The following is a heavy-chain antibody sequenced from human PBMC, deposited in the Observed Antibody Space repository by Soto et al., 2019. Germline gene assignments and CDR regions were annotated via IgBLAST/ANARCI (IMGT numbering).Heavy chain of an antibody. CDR3: TTPGTAISQY. Sequence: PAGALRLSWAAYGRTLGNTLMNWGRQAPGKGLEWVGRIKSKTDGGTTDYAAPVKGRFTISRDDSKNTLYLQMNSLKTEDTAVYYSTTPGTAISQYWGQRTLVTVSS. J-gene: IGHJ4*02. V-gene: IGHV3-15*07. CDR1: GRTLGNTL. CDR2: IKSKTDGGTT. D-gene: IGHD5-18*01.